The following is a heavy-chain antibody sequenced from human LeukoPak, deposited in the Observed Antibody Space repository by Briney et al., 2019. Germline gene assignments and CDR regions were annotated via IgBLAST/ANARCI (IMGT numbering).Heavy chain of an antibody. CDR2: ISYDGSNE. V-gene: IGHV3-30-3*01. J-gene: IGHJ5*02. CDR3: ARGVTYYYDSSGFDP. D-gene: IGHD3-22*01. CDR1: GFTFTTYA. Sequence: GRSLRLSCAASGFTFTTYAMHWVRQAPGKGLEWVAVISYDGSNEYYADSVKGRFTISRDSSKNTLYLQMNSLRVEDTAVYYCARGVTYYYDSSGFDPWGQGTLVTVSS.